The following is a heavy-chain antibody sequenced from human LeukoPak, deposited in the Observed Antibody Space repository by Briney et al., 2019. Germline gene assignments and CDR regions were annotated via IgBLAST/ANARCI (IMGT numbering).Heavy chain of an antibody. CDR1: GFTVSNNY. D-gene: IGHD3-3*01. CDR2: IYSGGNT. CDR3: ARNLGGFYDSWSGYNTGSD. J-gene: IGHJ4*02. V-gene: IGHV3-66*01. Sequence: QTGGSLRLSCAASGFTVSNNYMSWVRQAPGKGLEWVSVIYSGGNTYYADSVKGRFTISRDNSKNTLYLQMNSLRAEDTAVYYCARNLGGFYDSWSGYNTGSDWGQGTLVTVSS.